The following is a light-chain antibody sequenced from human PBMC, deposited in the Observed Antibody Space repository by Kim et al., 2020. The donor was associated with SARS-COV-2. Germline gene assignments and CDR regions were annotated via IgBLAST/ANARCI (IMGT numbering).Light chain of an antibody. V-gene: IGLV3-19*01. CDR2: GKN. CDR1: SLRSYY. J-gene: IGLJ2*01. Sequence: VALGTTVRITCQGDSLRSYYATWYQQKPGQAPIIVIYGKNIRPSGIPDRFSGSSSGNTASLTITGTQAGDEADYYCNSRDSSDNVVFGGGTQLTVL. CDR3: NSRDSSDNVV.